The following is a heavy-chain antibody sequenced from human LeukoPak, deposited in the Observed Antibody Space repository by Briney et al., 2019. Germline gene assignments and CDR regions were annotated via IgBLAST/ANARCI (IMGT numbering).Heavy chain of an antibody. D-gene: IGHD3-10*01. Sequence: PGGSLRLSCAASGFTFSSYSMNWVRQAPGKELEWVSYISSSSSTIYYADSVKGRFTISRDNAKNSLYLQMNSLRAEDTAVYYCARSRRRAWFGELLSSPYGMDVWGQGTTVTVSS. CDR2: ISSSSSTI. J-gene: IGHJ6*02. CDR1: GFTFSSYS. V-gene: IGHV3-48*01. CDR3: ARSRRRAWFGELLSSPYGMDV.